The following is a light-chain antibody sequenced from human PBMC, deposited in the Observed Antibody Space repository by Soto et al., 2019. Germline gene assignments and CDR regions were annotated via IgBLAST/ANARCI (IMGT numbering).Light chain of an antibody. Sequence: IQMTQSPSSLSASVGDRVIFTCRASQSISSDLNWYQQKPGRAPKRLIYAASSLQSGVPSRFSGSGSGTDFTLTISSLQPEDFATYYCLQHYNYPRTFGQGTKVDI. CDR1: QSISSD. CDR2: AAS. J-gene: IGKJ1*01. CDR3: LQHYNYPRT. V-gene: IGKV1-6*01.